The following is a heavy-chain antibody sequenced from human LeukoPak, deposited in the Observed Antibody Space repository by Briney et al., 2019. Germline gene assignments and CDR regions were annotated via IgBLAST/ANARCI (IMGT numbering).Heavy chain of an antibody. CDR3: ASWVYSSSWY. CDR1: GGSISSSSYY. CDR2: IYYSGST. J-gene: IGHJ4*02. Sequence: SETLSLTCTVSGGSISSSSYYWGWIRQPPGKGLEWIGSIYYSGSTYYNPSLKSRVTISVDTSKNQFSLKLSSVTAADTAVYYCASWVYSSSWYWGQGTLVTVSS. V-gene: IGHV4-39*07. D-gene: IGHD6-13*01.